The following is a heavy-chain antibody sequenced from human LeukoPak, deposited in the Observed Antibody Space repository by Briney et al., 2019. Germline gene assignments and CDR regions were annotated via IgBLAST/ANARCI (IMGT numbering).Heavy chain of an antibody. D-gene: IGHD1-1*01. CDR2: ISSSGDTI. J-gene: IGHJ6*03. V-gene: IGHV3-11*04. CDR1: GFTFSDYY. Sequence: PGGSLTLSCAASGFTFSDYYMIWLRQAPGKGLEWVSYISSSGDTIYYADSVRGRFTISRDNTKNSLYLQMNSLRAEDAAVYLCGKEGTGRYSYYYYIDVGGKGTTVTIP. CDR3: GKEGTGRYSYYYYIDV.